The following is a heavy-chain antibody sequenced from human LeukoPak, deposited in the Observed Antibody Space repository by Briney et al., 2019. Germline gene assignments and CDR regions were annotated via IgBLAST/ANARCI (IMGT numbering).Heavy chain of an antibody. D-gene: IGHD1-1*01. V-gene: IGHV1-8*01. Sequence: ASVKVSCKASGYTFTKYVINWARQATGQGLEWMGWMNPNSGATGYAQKFRGRVTMTRNTSISTAYMELSSLRSEDTAVYYCARGVENWSFDFWGQGALVTVSS. J-gene: IGHJ4*02. CDR1: GYTFTKYV. CDR3: ARGVENWSFDF. CDR2: MNPNSGAT.